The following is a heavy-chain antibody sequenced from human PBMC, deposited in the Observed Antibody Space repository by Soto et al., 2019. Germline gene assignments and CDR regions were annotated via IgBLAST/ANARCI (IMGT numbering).Heavy chain of an antibody. Sequence: GGSLRLSCAASGFTFSSYGMHWVRQAPGKGLEWVAVISYDGSNKYYADSVKGRFTISRDNSKNTLYLQMNSLRAEDTAVYYCAKDPYYYGSGSYYGGLYYYYGMDVWGQGTTVTVS. J-gene: IGHJ6*02. V-gene: IGHV3-30*18. CDR1: GFTFSSYG. CDR3: AKDPYYYGSGSYYGGLYYYYGMDV. CDR2: ISYDGSNK. D-gene: IGHD3-10*01.